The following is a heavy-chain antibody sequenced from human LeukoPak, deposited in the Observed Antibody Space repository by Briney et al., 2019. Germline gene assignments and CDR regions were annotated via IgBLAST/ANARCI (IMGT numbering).Heavy chain of an antibody. CDR3: ARDEEYCTSTSCYGDYYYMDV. CDR1: GFTFSSYE. CDR2: ISSSGNTI. J-gene: IGHJ6*03. Sequence: GGSLRLSCAASGFTFSSYEMNWVRQAPGKGLEWVSYISSSGNTIYYADSVKGRFTISRDNAKNSLYLQMNSLRAEDTAVYYCARDEEYCTSTSCYGDYYYMDVWGKGTTVTVSS. V-gene: IGHV3-48*03. D-gene: IGHD2-2*01.